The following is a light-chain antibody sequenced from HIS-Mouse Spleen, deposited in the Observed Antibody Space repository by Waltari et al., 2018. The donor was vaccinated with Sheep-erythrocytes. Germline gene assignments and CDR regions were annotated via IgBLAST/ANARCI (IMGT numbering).Light chain of an antibody. Sequence: QSALTQPRSVSGSPGQSVTISCTGTSRDVGGYNYVSWYQQHPGKAPKLRCYDVSKRPPGVPDRFSGSKSGNTASLTISGLQAEDEADYYCCSYAGSYTLVFGGGTKLTVL. CDR2: DVS. CDR1: SRDVGGYNY. J-gene: IGLJ3*02. V-gene: IGLV2-11*02. CDR3: CSYAGSYTLV.